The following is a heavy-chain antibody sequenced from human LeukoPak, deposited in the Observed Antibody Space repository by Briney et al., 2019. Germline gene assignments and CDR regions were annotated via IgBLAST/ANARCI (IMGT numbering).Heavy chain of an antibody. CDR3: AKDRASGDNSKVDY. CDR1: GFTFSSCA. CDR2: ISGGGGTT. Sequence: GGSLRLSCAASGFTFSSCAMSWVRQAPGKGLEWVSVISGGGGTTYYADSVKGRFTISRDNSKNTLYPQMNSLRAKDTAIYYCAKDRASGDNSKVDYWGQGTLVTVSS. V-gene: IGHV3-23*01. J-gene: IGHJ4*02. D-gene: IGHD4-23*01.